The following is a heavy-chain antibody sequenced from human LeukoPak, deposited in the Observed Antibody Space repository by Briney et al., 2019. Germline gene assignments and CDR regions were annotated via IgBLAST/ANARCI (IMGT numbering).Heavy chain of an antibody. CDR3: ARDRTNSRLWFDP. CDR1: GYTFTSYD. J-gene: IGHJ5*02. CDR2: IIPILGIA. V-gene: IGHV1-69*04. Sequence: ASVKVSCKASGYTFTSYDINWVRQAPGQGLEWMGRIIPILGIANYAQKFQGRVTITADKSTSTAYMELSSLRSEDTAVYYCARDRTNSRLWFDPWGQGTLVTVSS. D-gene: IGHD2/OR15-2a*01.